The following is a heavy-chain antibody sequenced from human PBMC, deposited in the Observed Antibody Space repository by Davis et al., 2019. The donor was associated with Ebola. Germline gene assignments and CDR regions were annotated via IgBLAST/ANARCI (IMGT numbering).Heavy chain of an antibody. CDR3: AKDIKWGGLSMTYGMDV. CDR1: GFTFSSYT. CDR2: IWYDGSNK. V-gene: IGHV3-33*03. D-gene: IGHD3-22*01. J-gene: IGHJ6*02. Sequence: GGSLRLSCAASGFTFSSYTLHWVRQAPGKGLEWVAVIWYDGSNKYYADSVKGRFTISRDNSKDSLYLQMNSLRTEDTALYYCAKDIKWGGLSMTYGMDVWGQGTTVTVSS.